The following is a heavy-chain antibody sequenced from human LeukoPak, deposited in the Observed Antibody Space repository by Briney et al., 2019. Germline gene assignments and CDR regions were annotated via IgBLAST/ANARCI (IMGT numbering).Heavy chain of an antibody. CDR2: IYYSGST. Sequence: PSETLSLTCTVSGGSISGSSYYWGWIRQPPGKGLEWIGIIYYSGSTYYNPSLKSRLTISVDTSKNQFSLKLGSVTATDTAVYYCARRGYCSSTSCYEYWFDPWGQGTLVTVSS. J-gene: IGHJ5*02. V-gene: IGHV4-39*01. D-gene: IGHD2-2*01. CDR1: GGSISGSSYY. CDR3: ARRGYCSSTSCYEYWFDP.